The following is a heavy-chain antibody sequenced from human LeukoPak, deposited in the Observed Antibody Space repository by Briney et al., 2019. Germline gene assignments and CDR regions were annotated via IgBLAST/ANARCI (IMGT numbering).Heavy chain of an antibody. Sequence: ASVKVSCKASGYTFTSYGISWVRQAPGQGLEWMGWISAYNGNTNYAQKLQGRVTMTTNTSTSTAYMELRSLRSDDTAVYYCARVTYYYDGQSFDYWGQGTLVTVSS. D-gene: IGHD3-22*01. CDR3: ARVTYYYDGQSFDY. CDR1: GYTFTSYG. J-gene: IGHJ4*02. V-gene: IGHV1-18*01. CDR2: ISAYNGNT.